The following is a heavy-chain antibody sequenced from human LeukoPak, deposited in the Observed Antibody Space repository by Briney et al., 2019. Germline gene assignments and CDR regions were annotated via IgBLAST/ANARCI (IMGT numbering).Heavy chain of an antibody. J-gene: IGHJ6*03. CDR1: GFTFSSYS. D-gene: IGHD3-10*01. Sequence: PGGSLRLSCAASGFTFSSYSMNWVRQAPGKGLEWVSYISSSGSTIYYADSVKGRFTISRDNAKNSLYLQMNSLRAEDTAVYYCARGTFPSTYYYGSGSYLSYYSYYYMDVWGKGTTVTISS. CDR3: ARGTFPSTYYYGSGSYLSYYSYYYMDV. V-gene: IGHV3-48*04. CDR2: ISSSGSTI.